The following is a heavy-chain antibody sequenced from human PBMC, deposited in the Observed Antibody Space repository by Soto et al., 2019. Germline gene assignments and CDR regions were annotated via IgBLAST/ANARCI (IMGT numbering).Heavy chain of an antibody. CDR2: IYYSGST. CDR3: ERSLTVTMYNDAFDI. D-gene: IGHD4-17*01. Sequence: QVQLQESGPGLVKPSQTLSLTCTVSGGSISSGGYYWSWIRQQPGQGLEWIGYIYYSGSTYYNPSLKSRVTISVDTSKNQFSLKLSSVTAADTAVYYWERSLTVTMYNDAFDIWGQGTMVTVSS. J-gene: IGHJ3*02. V-gene: IGHV4-31*03. CDR1: GGSISSGGYY.